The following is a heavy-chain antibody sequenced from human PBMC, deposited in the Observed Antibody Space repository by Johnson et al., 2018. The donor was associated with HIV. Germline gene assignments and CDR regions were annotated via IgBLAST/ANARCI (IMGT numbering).Heavy chain of an antibody. D-gene: IGHD6-13*01. CDR3: ARDGESQQLPLGDAFDV. CDR2: IYSGGST. CDR1: GFSVSNNY. J-gene: IGHJ3*01. V-gene: IGHV3-66*01. Sequence: EVQLVESGGGVVQPGGSLRLSCGASGFSVSNNYMNWVRQAPGKGLEWVSVIYSGGSTYYADSVRGRFTISRDNSRNTLYLQMNSLRAEDTAMYYCARDGESQQLPLGDAFDVWGQGTMVTVSS.